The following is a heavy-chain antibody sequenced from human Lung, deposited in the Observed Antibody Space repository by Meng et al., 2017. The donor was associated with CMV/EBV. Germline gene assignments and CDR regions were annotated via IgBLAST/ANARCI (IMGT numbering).Heavy chain of an antibody. V-gene: IGHV1-2*02. J-gene: IGHJ4*02. CDR1: GSTLTGYY. Sequence: SSGSTLTGYYLPWVRQAPGQGLEWMGWINPNSGGTNYAQKFQGGVTMTRDTSISTAYMELSRLRSDDTAVYYCARVWKPGIAAAEYWGQGTLVTVSS. CDR3: ARVWKPGIAAAEY. D-gene: IGHD6-13*01. CDR2: INPNSGGT.